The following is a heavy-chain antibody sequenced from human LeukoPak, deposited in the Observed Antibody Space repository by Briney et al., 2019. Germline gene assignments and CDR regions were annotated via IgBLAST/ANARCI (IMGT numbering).Heavy chain of an antibody. V-gene: IGHV3-9*01. CDR2: ISWNGAII. Sequence: PGRSLRLSCATSGFRFDDYGMHWVRQAPRKGLEWVSGISWNGAIIVYADSVKGRFTISRDNAKSSLYLQMNSLRAEDTALYYCAKDISIGGFADGYFYGMDAWGQGTTVTVSS. CDR1: GFRFDDYG. J-gene: IGHJ6*02. D-gene: IGHD4-23*01. CDR3: AKDISIGGFADGYFYGMDA.